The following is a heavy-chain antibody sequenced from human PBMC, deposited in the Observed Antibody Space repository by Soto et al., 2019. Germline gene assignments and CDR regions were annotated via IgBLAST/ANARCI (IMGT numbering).Heavy chain of an antibody. CDR3: ARTYDTSGTPLDY. D-gene: IGHD3-22*01. V-gene: IGHV1-46*01. CDR2: INPSGGST. CDR1: GYTFTGYY. Sequence: ASVKVSCKASGYTFTGYYIHWVRQAPGQGLEWMGIINPSGGSTTYAQKFQDRVTMTRDTSTSTVYMELSSLRSEDTAVYYCARTYDTSGTPLDYWGQGTLVTVSS. J-gene: IGHJ4*02.